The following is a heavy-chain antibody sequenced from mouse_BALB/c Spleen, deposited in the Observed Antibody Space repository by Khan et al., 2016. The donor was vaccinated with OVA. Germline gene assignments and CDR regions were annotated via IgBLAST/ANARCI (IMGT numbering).Heavy chain of an antibody. CDR1: GYSITSGYY. D-gene: IGHD2-1*01. J-gene: IGHJ3*01. Sequence: EVQLQESGPGLVKPSQSLSLTCSVTGYSITSGYYWSWIRQFPGNRLERMGYIRYDGSNHYNPSLKNRISITRDTSKKQFFLKLNSVTTEGTATSYCAGKSYGKGAYWGQVTLVTVSA. V-gene: IGHV3-6*02. CDR3: AGKSYGKGAY. CDR2: IRYDGSN.